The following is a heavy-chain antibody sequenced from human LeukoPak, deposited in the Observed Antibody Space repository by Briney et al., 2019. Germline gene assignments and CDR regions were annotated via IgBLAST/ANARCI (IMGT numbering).Heavy chain of an antibody. CDR2: IYHSGST. J-gene: IGHJ3*02. Sequence: PSETLSLTCAVSGYSISSGYYWGWIRQPPGKGLEWIGSIYHSGSTYYNPSLKSRVTISVDTSKNQFSLKLSSVTAADTAVYYCARVTPENDGAFDIWGQGTMVTVSS. D-gene: IGHD1-1*01. CDR3: ARVTPENDGAFDI. V-gene: IGHV4-38-2*01. CDR1: GYSISSGYY.